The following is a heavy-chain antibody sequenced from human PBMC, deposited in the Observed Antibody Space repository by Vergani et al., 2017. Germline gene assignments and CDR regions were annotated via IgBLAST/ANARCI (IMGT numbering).Heavy chain of an antibody. CDR1: GYTFTNYY. Sequence: QVPLVQFGAEAKKPGASVKVSCKTSGYTFTNYYMHWVRPAPGQGLEWMGIINPSGGSTSYAQKFQGRVTLTRYTSTSTVYMELSVLKFEDTAVYYCARDPHGTTTVTPWGQGTLVTVSS. CDR2: INPSGGST. CDR3: ARDPHGTTTVTP. V-gene: IGHV1-46*01. J-gene: IGHJ5*02. D-gene: IGHD4-17*01.